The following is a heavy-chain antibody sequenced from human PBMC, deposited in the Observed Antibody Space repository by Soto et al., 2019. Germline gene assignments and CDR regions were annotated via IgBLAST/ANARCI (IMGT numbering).Heavy chain of an antibody. CDR3: SAAPSDDICSCYSADY. V-gene: IGHV3-15*01. Sequence: PGGSLRLSCAASGFTFSNAWMSWVRQAPGKGLEWVGRIKSKTGGGSSEYAAHVKGSITIASDETKNTLYLQMNSLKTEDTALYYCSAAPSDDICSCYSADYWGQGTLVTVSS. D-gene: IGHD3-3*01. J-gene: IGHJ4*02. CDR2: IKSKTGGGSS. CDR1: GFTFSNAW.